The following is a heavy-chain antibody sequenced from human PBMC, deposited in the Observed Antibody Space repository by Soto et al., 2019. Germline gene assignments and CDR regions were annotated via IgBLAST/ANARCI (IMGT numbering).Heavy chain of an antibody. V-gene: IGHV5-51*01. CDR1: GKNFTGYW. J-gene: IGHJ6*02. CDR3: ARLHTKVTTDYYSYGMDL. D-gene: IGHD4-4*01. CDR2: IYPGDSDT. Sequence: ECLNSPFTGSGKNFTGYWIELVRQMPGKGLEWMGIIYPGDSDTRYSPSFQGQVTISADKSISTAYLQWSSLKASDTAMYYCARLHTKVTTDYYSYGMDLWGQGTKVNV.